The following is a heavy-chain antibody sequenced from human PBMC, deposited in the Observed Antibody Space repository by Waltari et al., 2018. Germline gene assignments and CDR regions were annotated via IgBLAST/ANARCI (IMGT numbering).Heavy chain of an antibody. V-gene: IGHV3-23*01. CDR3: ATPFYNWDDPLHS. Sequence: VQLLESGRDLVQPGRPLCLSCHSPCITFRNHAIIWVRLAPGTGLEWVSAITVGDDTYYADSVKGRFTISRDTSKDTVHLQMNGLRAEDTAVYYCATPFYNWDDPLHSWGQGTLVTVSS. J-gene: IGHJ4*02. CDR2: ITVGDDT. D-gene: IGHD1-20*01. CDR1: CITFRNHA.